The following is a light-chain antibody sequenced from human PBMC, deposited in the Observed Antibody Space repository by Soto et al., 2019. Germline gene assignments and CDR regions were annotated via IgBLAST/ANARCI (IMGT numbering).Light chain of an antibody. CDR3: GAWDSSLSAVL. CDR2: DNN. CDR1: SSNIGNNF. Sequence: QSVLTQPPSVSAAPGQRVTISCSGTSSNIGNNFVSWYQQLPGTAPKALIFDNNKRPSGIPDRFSGSKSGTSATLGITGLQTGDEADYYCGAWDSSLSAVLFGGGTQLTVL. J-gene: IGLJ2*01. V-gene: IGLV1-51*01.